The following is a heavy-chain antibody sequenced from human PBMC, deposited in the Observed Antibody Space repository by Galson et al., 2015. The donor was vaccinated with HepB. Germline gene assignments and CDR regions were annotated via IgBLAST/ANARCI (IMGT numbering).Heavy chain of an antibody. D-gene: IGHD3-10*01. CDR2: INPSGGST. CDR1: GGTFSSYA. Sequence: SVKVSCKASGGTFSSYAISWVRQAPGQGLEWMGIINPSGGSTDYAQKFRGRLTMTRDTSTSTVFMELSSLRSEDTAVYHCARGVLLWDVWGKGTTVTVSS. CDR3: ARGVLLWDV. V-gene: IGHV1-46*01. J-gene: IGHJ6*04.